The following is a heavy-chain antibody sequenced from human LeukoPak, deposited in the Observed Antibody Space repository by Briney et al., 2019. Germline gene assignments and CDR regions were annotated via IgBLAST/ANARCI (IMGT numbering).Heavy chain of an antibody. D-gene: IGHD3-10*01. V-gene: IGHV3-7*01. CDR3: ARERGSKCFDY. CDR2: IKQVGSEK. Sequence: PGGSLRLSCAASGFTFSSYWMSWVRQAPGKGLEWVANIKQVGSEKYYVDSVKGRFTISRDNAKNSLYLQMSSLRAEDTAVYYCARERGSKCFDYWGQGTQVTVSS. J-gene: IGHJ4*02. CDR1: GFTFSSYW.